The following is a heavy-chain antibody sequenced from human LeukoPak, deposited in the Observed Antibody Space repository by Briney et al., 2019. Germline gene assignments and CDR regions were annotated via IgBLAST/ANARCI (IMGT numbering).Heavy chain of an antibody. CDR2: FDPEDGET. CDR1: GYTLTELS. J-gene: IGHJ4*02. Sequence: ASVKVSCKVSGYTLTELSMHWVRQAPGKGLEWMGGFDPEDGETIYAQKFQGRVTMTEDTSTDTAYMELSSLGSEDTAVYYCATDLVGYSYGLSGYDYWGQGTLVTVSS. V-gene: IGHV1-24*01. D-gene: IGHD5-18*01. CDR3: ATDLVGYSYGLSGYDY.